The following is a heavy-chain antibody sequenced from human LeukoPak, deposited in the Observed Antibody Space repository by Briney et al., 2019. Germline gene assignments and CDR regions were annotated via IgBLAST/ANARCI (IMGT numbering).Heavy chain of an antibody. CDR2: IYPGDSDT. J-gene: IGHJ3*02. D-gene: IGHD4-23*01. CDR1: GYTFSSNW. Sequence: GESLKISCKGSGYTFSSNWIGWVRQMPGKGLEWMGIIYPGDSDTRYSPSFQGQVTFSADKSISTAYLQWSSLKASDTAMYFCARRSVVTQLDAFDIWGQGTMVTVSS. CDR3: ARRSVVTQLDAFDI. V-gene: IGHV5-51*01.